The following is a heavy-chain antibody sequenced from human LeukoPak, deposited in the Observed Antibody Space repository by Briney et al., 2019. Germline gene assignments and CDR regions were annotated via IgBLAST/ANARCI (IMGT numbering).Heavy chain of an antibody. CDR1: GFTFSNYV. CDR3: AKLFSAVSTKFEY. J-gene: IGHJ4*02. D-gene: IGHD5/OR15-5a*01. CDR2: ISGSGDST. V-gene: IGHV3-23*01. Sequence: GGSLRLPCAASGFTFSNYVMSWVRQAPGKGLEWVSAISGSGDSTYYADSVKGRFTISRDNSKNTLHLQMNSLRAEDTAIYYCAKLFSAVSTKFEYWGQGTQVTVSS.